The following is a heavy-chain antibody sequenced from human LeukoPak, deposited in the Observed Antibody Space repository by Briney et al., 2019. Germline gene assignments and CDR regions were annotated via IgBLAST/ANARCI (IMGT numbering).Heavy chain of an antibody. V-gene: IGHV1-69*01. CDR3: AGTQIVVVPAALDY. Sequence: ASVKVSCKASGGTFSSYAISWVRQAPGQGLEWMGGIIPIFGTANYAQKFQGRVTITADESTSTAYMELSSLRSEDTAVYYCAGTQIVVVPAALDYWGQGTLVTVSS. CDR2: IIPIFGTA. CDR1: GGTFSSYA. J-gene: IGHJ4*02. D-gene: IGHD2-2*01.